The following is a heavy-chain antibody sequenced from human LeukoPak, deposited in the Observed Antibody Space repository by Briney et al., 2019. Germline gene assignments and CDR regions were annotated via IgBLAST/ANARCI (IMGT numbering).Heavy chain of an antibody. D-gene: IGHD5-12*01. J-gene: IGHJ4*02. CDR3: ARVLRGGYSGYEGLGY. CDR1: GFTFSSYS. Sequence: PGGSLRLSCAASGFTFSSYSMNWVRQAPGKGLEWVSSISSSSSYIYYADSVKGRFTISRDNAKNSLYLQMNSLRVEDTAVYYCARVLRGGYSGYEGLGYWGQGTLVTVSS. CDR2: ISSSSSYI. V-gene: IGHV3-21*01.